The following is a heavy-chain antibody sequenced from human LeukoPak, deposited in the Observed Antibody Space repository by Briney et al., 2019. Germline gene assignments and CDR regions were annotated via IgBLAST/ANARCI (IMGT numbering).Heavy chain of an antibody. V-gene: IGHV3-66*01. D-gene: IGHD3-3*01. CDR1: GGSFSDYY. CDR3: ARDDFWSGYQSFDY. Sequence: ETLSLTCTVYGGSFSDYYWSWVRHAPGKGLEWVSVIYSGGSTYYADSVKGRFTISRDNSKNTLYHQMNSLRAEDTAVYYCARDDFWSGYQSFDYWGQGTLVTVSS. CDR2: IYSGGST. J-gene: IGHJ4*02.